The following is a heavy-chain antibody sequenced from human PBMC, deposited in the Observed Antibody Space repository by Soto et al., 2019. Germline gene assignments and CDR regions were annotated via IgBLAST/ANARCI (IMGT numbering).Heavy chain of an antibody. CDR2: IYYSGST. D-gene: IGHD4-17*01. Sequence: QLQLQDSGPGLVKPSETLSLTCTVSGGSISISSYYWGWIRHPPGKGLEWIGSIYYSGSTYYNPSLKSRVTISVDTSTQQFSLKLSSVTAADTAVYYCARTALTTADYWGQGTLVTVSS. CDR3: ARTALTTADY. V-gene: IGHV4-39*01. J-gene: IGHJ4*02. CDR1: GGSISISSYY.